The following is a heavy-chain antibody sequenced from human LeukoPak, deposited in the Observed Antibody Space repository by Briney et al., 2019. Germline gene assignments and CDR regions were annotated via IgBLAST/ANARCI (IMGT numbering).Heavy chain of an antibody. Sequence: ASVKVSCKASGYTFNRYAMNWVRQAPGQGLEWMGWINTNTGNPTYAQGFTGRFVFSLDTSVSTAYLQISSLKAEDTAVYYCARERYYYDSGGVNWFDPWGQGTLVTVSS. CDR2: INTNTGNP. J-gene: IGHJ5*02. CDR1: GYTFNRYA. CDR3: ARERYYYDSGGVNWFDP. D-gene: IGHD3-22*01. V-gene: IGHV7-4-1*02.